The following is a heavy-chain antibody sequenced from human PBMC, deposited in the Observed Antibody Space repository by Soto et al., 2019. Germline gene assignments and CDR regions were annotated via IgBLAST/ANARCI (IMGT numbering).Heavy chain of an antibody. Sequence: SETLSLTCTVSGGSISSGGYYWSWIRQHPGKGLEWIGYIYYSGSTYYNPSLKSRVTISVDTSKNQFSLKLSSVTAADTAVYYCARGVDTAMAVYYYYMDVWGKGTTVTVSS. D-gene: IGHD5-18*01. J-gene: IGHJ6*03. CDR1: GGSISSGGYY. V-gene: IGHV4-31*03. CDR2: IYYSGST. CDR3: ARGVDTAMAVYYYYMDV.